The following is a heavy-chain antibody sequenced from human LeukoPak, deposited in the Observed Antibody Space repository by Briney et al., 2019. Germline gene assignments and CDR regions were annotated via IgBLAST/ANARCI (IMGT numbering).Heavy chain of an antibody. Sequence: PSETLSLTCTVSGYSISSGYYWGWIRQPPGKGLEWIGSIYHSGSTYYNPSLKSRVTISVGTSKNQFSLKLSSVTAADTAVYYCASLSPSYDSSGYYYHNDAFDIWGQGTMVTVSS. CDR1: GYSISSGYY. CDR2: IYHSGST. D-gene: IGHD3-22*01. J-gene: IGHJ3*02. CDR3: ASLSPSYDSSGYYYHNDAFDI. V-gene: IGHV4-38-2*02.